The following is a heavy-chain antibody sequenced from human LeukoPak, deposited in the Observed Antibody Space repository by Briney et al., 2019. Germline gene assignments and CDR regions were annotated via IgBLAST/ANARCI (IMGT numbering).Heavy chain of an antibody. Sequence: XXXCAXXGGSXSXXNWWSXXXQXXXXGXXWIGEIYHSGSTNYNPSLKSRVTISVDKSKNQFSLKLSSVTAADTAVYYCARDQLREGPADYWGQGTLVTVSS. V-gene: IGHV4-4*02. CDR2: IYHSGST. J-gene: IGHJ4*02. D-gene: IGHD1-26*01. CDR1: GGSXSXXNW. CDR3: ARDQLREGPADY.